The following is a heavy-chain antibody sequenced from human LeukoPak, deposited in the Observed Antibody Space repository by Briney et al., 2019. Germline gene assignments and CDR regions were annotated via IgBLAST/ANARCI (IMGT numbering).Heavy chain of an antibody. CDR1: GFTFSSYA. V-gene: IGHV3-23*01. CDR2: ISGSGGST. J-gene: IGHJ4*02. D-gene: IGHD6-13*01. Sequence: PGGSLRFSCAASGFTFSSYAMSWVRQAPGKGLEWVSAISGSGGSTYYADSVKGRFTISRDNSKNTPYLQMNSLRAVDTAVYYCAKPGYSSSWYLYDYWGQGTLVTVSS. CDR3: AKPGYSSSWYLYDY.